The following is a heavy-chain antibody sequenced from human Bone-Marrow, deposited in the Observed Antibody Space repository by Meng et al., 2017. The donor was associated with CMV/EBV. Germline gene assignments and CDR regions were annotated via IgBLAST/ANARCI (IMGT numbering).Heavy chain of an antibody. V-gene: IGHV3-66*02. CDR1: GFTVSANY. D-gene: IGHD3-3*01. Sequence: GESLKISCAASGFTVSANYMTWVRQAPGKGLQWVSLIYSGGPTYYADSVKGRFTISRDNSKNTLFLQMNRLRAEDTAVYYCARGDYHFSSGHHRNAFDIWGQGTMVTVPS. CDR3: ARGDYHFSSGHHRNAFDI. J-gene: IGHJ3*02. CDR2: IYSGGPT.